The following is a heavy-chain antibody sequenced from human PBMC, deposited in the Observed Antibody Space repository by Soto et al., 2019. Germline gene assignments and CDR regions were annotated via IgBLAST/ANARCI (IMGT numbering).Heavy chain of an antibody. CDR1: GGSISSYY. V-gene: IGHV4-59*08. D-gene: IGHD6-25*01. J-gene: IGHJ6*03. Sequence: SETLSLTCTVSGGSISSYYWSWIRQPPGKGLEWIGYIYYSGSTNYNPSLKSRVTISVDTSKNQFSLKLSSVTAADTAVYYCGRLRLRYYYMGVWGKGTTVTVPS. CDR3: GRLRLRYYYMGV. CDR2: IYYSGST.